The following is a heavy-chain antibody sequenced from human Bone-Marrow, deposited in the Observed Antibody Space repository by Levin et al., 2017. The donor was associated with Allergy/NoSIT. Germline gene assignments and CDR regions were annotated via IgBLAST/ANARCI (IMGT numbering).Heavy chain of an antibody. CDR3: ASLENF. CDR1: GFTFRTSW. D-gene: IGHD2/OR15-2a*01. V-gene: IGHV3-74*01. J-gene: IGHJ4*02. Sequence: GGSLRLSCAASGFTFRTSWMHWVRQVPGEGLVWVARIDPTGSARSYADSVKGRFTISRDTVKHTLYLQMDSLRAQATALYYCASLENFWGQGILVTVSS. CDR2: IDPTGSAR.